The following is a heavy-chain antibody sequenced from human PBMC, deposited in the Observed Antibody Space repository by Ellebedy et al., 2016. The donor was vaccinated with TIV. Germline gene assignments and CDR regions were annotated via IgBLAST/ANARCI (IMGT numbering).Heavy chain of an antibody. CDR3: AKDPHDYSSGFDY. Sequence: GESLKISXAASGFTFSDYYMSWIRQAPGKGLEWISYISSIGNSIDYADSVKGRFTISRDNAKNSLYLQMNSLRAEDTALYYCAKDPHDYSSGFDYWGQGTLVTVSS. D-gene: IGHD4-11*01. CDR2: ISSIGNSI. J-gene: IGHJ4*02. V-gene: IGHV3-11*01. CDR1: GFTFSDYY.